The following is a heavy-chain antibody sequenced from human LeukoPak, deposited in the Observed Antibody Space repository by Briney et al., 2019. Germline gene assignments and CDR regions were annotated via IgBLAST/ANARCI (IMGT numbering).Heavy chain of an antibody. D-gene: IGHD5-24*01. CDR2: IYYSGST. Sequence: KPSETLSLTCTVSGGSISSYYWSWIRQPPGKGLEWIGYIYYSGSTDYNPSLKSRVTISVDTSKNQFSLKLRSVTAADTALYYCARDRDGYNRFDYWGQGTLVTVSS. V-gene: IGHV4-59*01. J-gene: IGHJ4*02. CDR1: GGSISSYY. CDR3: ARDRDGYNRFDY.